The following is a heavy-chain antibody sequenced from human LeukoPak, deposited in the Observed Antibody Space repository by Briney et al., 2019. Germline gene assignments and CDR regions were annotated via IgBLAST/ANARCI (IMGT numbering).Heavy chain of an antibody. Sequence: GGSLRLSCAASGFTFHDSGMSWVRQAPGKGLEWVSGINWNGGSTGYADSVKGRFTISRDNAKNTLYLQMSSLGAEDTALYHCAREVGITTAGGYMDVWGKGTTVTVSS. CDR3: AREVGITTAGGYMDV. V-gene: IGHV3-20*01. D-gene: IGHD6-13*01. CDR1: GFTFHDSG. CDR2: INWNGGST. J-gene: IGHJ6*03.